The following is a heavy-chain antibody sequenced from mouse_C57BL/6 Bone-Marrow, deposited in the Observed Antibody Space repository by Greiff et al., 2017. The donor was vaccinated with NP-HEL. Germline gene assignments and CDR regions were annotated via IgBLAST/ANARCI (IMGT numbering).Heavy chain of an antibody. Sequence: QVQLQQSGAELVMPGASVKLSCKASGYTFTSYWMHWVKQRPGQGLEWIGEIDPSDSYTNYNQKFKGKSTLTVDKSSSTAYMQLSSLTSEDSAVYYCARLDWEGFAYWGQGTLVTVSA. J-gene: IGHJ3*01. D-gene: IGHD4-1*01. CDR2: IDPSDSYT. V-gene: IGHV1-69*01. CDR1: GYTFTSYW. CDR3: ARLDWEGFAY.